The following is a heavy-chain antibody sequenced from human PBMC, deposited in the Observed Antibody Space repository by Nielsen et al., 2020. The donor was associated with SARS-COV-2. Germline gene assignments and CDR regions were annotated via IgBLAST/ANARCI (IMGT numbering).Heavy chain of an antibody. CDR2: IKQDGSEK. CDR1: GFTFSSYW. D-gene: IGHD3-10*01. J-gene: IGHJ3*02. V-gene: IGHV3-7*03. Sequence: GESLKISCAASGFTFSSYWMSWVRQAPGKGLEWVANIKQDGSEKYYVDSVKGRFTISRDNAKNSLYLQMNSLRAEDTAVYYCARDVRWFGDAFDIWGQGTMVTVSS. CDR3: ARDVRWFGDAFDI.